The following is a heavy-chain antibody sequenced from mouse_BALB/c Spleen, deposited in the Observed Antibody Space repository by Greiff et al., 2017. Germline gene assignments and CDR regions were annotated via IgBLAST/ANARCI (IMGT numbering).Heavy chain of an antibody. J-gene: IGHJ3*01. V-gene: IGHV3-2*02. CDR1: GYSITSDYA. CDR3: ARFDKWFAY. Sequence: EVKLQESGPGLVKPSQSLSLTCTVTGYSITSDYAWNWIRQFPGNKLEWMGYISYSGSTSYNPSLKSRISITRDTSKNQFFLQLNSVTTEDTATYYCARFDKWFAYWGQGTLVTVSA. CDR2: ISYSGST.